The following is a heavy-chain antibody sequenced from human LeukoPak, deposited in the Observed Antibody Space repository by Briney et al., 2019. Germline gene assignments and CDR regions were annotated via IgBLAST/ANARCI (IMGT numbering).Heavy chain of an antibody. Sequence: GASVKVSCKASGYTFTGYYMHWVRQAPGQGLEWMGWINPNSGGTNYAQKFQGRVTMTRDTSISTAYMELSRLRSDDTAVYYCARGPVVVVPAASRPYYYYGMDVWGQGTTVTVSS. CDR2: INPNSGGT. V-gene: IGHV1-2*02. CDR3: ARGPVVVVPAASRPYYYYGMDV. CDR1: GYTFTGYY. D-gene: IGHD2-2*01. J-gene: IGHJ6*02.